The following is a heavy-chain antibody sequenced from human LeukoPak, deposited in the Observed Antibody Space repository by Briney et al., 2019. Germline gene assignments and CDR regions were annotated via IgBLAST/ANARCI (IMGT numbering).Heavy chain of an antibody. CDR2: IWYDGSNK. J-gene: IGHJ1*01. CDR1: GFTFSSYG. CDR3: AKGDSSGYYTYFQH. D-gene: IGHD3-22*01. V-gene: IGHV3-33*06. Sequence: GGSLRLSCAASGFTFSSYGMHWVRQAPGKGLEWVAVIWYDGSNKYYADSVKGRFTISRDNSENTLYLQMNSLRAEDTAVYYCAKGDSSGYYTYFQHWARAPWSPSPQ.